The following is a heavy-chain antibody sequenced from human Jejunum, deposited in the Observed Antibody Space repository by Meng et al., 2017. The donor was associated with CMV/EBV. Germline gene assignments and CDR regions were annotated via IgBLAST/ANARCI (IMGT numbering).Heavy chain of an antibody. Sequence: CQPSGSPLRTSATGLVRQAPGQGLEWMGNLIPVFDRTHYAQKFQGRVTITADRSTNTAYMELSSLRSDDTAIYYCAGGLGGTIDYWGQGTLVTVSS. CDR3: AGGLGGTIDY. CDR2: LIPVFDRT. V-gene: IGHV1-69*04. J-gene: IGHJ4*02. D-gene: IGHD1-26*01. CDR1: GSPLRTSA.